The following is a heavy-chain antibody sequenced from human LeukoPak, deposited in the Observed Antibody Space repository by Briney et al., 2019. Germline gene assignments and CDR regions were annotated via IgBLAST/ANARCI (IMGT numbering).Heavy chain of an antibody. Sequence: PSETLSLTCTVSGGSISSYSWSWIRQPPGKGLESIGCVFYNGRLNYNPSLSSRITISADTSKNRFSLKLTSVTAADTAVYYCARETTVTTFDYWGQGTLVTVSS. CDR1: GGSISSYS. J-gene: IGHJ4*02. CDR2: VFYNGRL. D-gene: IGHD4-11*01. CDR3: ARETTVTTFDY. V-gene: IGHV4-59*01.